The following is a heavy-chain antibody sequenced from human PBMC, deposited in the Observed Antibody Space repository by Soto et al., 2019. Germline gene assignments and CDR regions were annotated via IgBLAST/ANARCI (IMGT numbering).Heavy chain of an antibody. CDR1: GYTFTSYD. J-gene: IGHJ5*02. CDR2: MNPNSGNT. D-gene: IGHD3-22*01. CDR3: ARDSSDYYDSSGYYGYFWFDP. V-gene: IGHV1-8*01. Sequence: ASVKVSCKASGYTFTSYDINWVRQATGQGLEWMGWMNPNSGNTGYAQKFQGRVTMTRNTSISTAYMELSSLRSEDTAVYYCARDSSDYYDSSGYYGYFWFDPWGQGTLVTVSS.